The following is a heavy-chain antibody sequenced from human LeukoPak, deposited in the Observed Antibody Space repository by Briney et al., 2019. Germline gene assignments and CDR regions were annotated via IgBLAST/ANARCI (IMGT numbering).Heavy chain of an antibody. V-gene: IGHV4-39*07. Sequence: SETLSLTCTVSGGSISSSSYYWDWIRQPPGKGLEWIGNIYYSGSTYYNPSLKSRVTISVDTSKNQFSLKLSSVTAADTAVYYCARDPLDTASTTSPLGFDYWGQGTLVTVSS. CDR1: GGSISSSSYY. J-gene: IGHJ4*02. CDR2: IYYSGST. CDR3: ARDPLDTASTTSPLGFDY. D-gene: IGHD5/OR15-5a*01.